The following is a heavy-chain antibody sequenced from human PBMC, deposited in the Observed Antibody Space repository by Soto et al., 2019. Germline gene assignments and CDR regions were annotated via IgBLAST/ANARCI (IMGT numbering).Heavy chain of an antibody. Sequence: SETLSLTCTVSGGSISSGYYYLSWIRQPPGKGLEWIGYIYYSGSTYYNPSLKSRVTISVDTSKNQFSLKLSSVTAADTAVYYCARERYYDSNLFDYWGQGTLVTVSS. D-gene: IGHD3-22*01. CDR1: GGSISSGYYY. CDR3: ARERYYDSNLFDY. J-gene: IGHJ4*02. CDR2: IYYSGST. V-gene: IGHV4-30-4*01.